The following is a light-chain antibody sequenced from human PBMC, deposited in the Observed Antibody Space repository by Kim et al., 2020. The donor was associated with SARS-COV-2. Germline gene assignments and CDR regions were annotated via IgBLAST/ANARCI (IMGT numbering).Light chain of an antibody. V-gene: IGLV3-21*04. CDR1: NIGTKS. CDR3: QVWDSSSDHPLVV. J-gene: IGLJ2*01. Sequence: SYELTQPPSVSVAPGKTASITCGGNNIGTKSVHWYQQKPGQAPVVVIYYDRDRPSGIPERFSGSNSGNTATLTISRVEAGDEADYYCQVWDSSSDHPLVVFGGGTQRTVL. CDR2: YDR.